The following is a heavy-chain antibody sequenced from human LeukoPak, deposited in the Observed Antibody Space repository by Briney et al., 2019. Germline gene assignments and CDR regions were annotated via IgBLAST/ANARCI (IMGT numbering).Heavy chain of an antibody. CDR1: GYTFTSYG. J-gene: IGHJ4*02. CDR2: ISAYNGNT. D-gene: IGHD4-17*01. CDR3: ARGAFIYGPTVTTIDY. V-gene: IGHV1-18*01. Sequence: GASVKVSCKASGYTFTSYGISWVRQAPGQGLEWMGWISAYNGNTNYAQKLQGRVTMTRDTSTSTVYMELSSLRSEDTAVYYCARGAFIYGPTVTTIDYWGQGTLVTVSS.